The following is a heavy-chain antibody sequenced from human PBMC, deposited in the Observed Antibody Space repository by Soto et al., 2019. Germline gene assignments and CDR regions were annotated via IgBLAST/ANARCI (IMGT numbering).Heavy chain of an antibody. CDR1: GFSMSSYA. D-gene: IGHD3-3*01. V-gene: IGHV1-58*02. CDR3: AAKRLLEWYPGAFDI. CDR2: IVVGSGNT. Sequence: GFSVKGYWKAAGFSMSSYARRRGRQARGQRLEWIGWIVVGSGNTNYAQKFQERVTITRDMSTSTAYMELSSLRSEDTAVYYCAAKRLLEWYPGAFDIWGQGTMVTVS. J-gene: IGHJ3*02.